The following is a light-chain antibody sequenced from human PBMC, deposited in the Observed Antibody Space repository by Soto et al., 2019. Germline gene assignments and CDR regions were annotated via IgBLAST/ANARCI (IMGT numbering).Light chain of an antibody. CDR1: QDIRHY. CDR2: DAS. J-gene: IGKJ1*01. V-gene: IGKV1-6*01. Sequence: AIQMTQSPSSLSASVGDRVSITCRASQDIRHYLGWYQQRPGKAPDLLICDASNLQSGVPSRFSGSGSGTDFTLTISSLQPEDFATYFCLQDYTYPHTFGQGTKVDIK. CDR3: LQDYTYPHT.